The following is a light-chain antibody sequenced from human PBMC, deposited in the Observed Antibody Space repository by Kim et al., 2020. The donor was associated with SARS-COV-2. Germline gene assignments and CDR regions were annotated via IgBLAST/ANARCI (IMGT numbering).Light chain of an antibody. CDR2: GAS. J-gene: IGKJ3*01. V-gene: IGKV3-20*01. CDR3: KQYGSSPPFT. Sequence: EIVLTQSPGTLSLSPGERATLSCRASQSVSSSYLAWYQQKPGQAPRLLIYGASSRATGIPDRFSGSGSGTDFTLTISRLEPEDFAVYYCKQYGSSPPFTFGPGTKVDIK. CDR1: QSVSSSY.